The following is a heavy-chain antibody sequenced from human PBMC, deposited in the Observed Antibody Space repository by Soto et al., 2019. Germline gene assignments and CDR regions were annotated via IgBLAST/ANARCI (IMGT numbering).Heavy chain of an antibody. CDR2: INAGNGNT. J-gene: IGHJ4*02. CDR3: AREDYYDSSGYYPPYFDY. V-gene: IGHV1-3*01. D-gene: IGHD3-22*01. Sequence: ASVKVSCKASGYTFTSYAMHWVRQAPGQRLEWMGWINAGNGNTKYSQKFQGRVTITRDTSASTAYMELSSLRSEDTAVYYCAREDYYDSSGYYPPYFDYWGQGTLVTVSS. CDR1: GYTFTSYA.